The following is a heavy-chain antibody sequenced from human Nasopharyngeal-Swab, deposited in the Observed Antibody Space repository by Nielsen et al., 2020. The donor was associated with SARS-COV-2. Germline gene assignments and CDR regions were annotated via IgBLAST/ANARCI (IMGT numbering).Heavy chain of an antibody. CDR1: GFTFSSYE. J-gene: IGHJ4*02. CDR3: ASGKGYYYGSGTFDY. CDR2: ISSSGSTI. D-gene: IGHD3-10*01. V-gene: IGHV3-48*03. Sequence: GESLKISCAASGFTFSSYEMNWVRQAPGKGLEWVSYISSSGSTIYYADSVKGRFTLSRDNAKNSLYLQMNSLRAEDTAVYYCASGKGYYYGSGTFDYWGQGTLVTVSS.